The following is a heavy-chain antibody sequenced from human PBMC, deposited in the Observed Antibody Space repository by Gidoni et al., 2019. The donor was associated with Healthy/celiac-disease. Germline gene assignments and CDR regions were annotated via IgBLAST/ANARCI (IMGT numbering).Heavy chain of an antibody. J-gene: IGHJ4*02. D-gene: IGHD4-17*01. V-gene: IGHV5-51*01. Sequence: EVQLVQSGAEVKKPGEALKIPCTGSGYSITSYSIGWVRQMPGKGLEWMGIIYPGDSDTRYSPSFQGQVTISADKSISTAYLQWSSLKASDTAMYYCARHATTVTKGLDYWGQGTLVTVSS. CDR2: IYPGDSDT. CDR3: ARHATTVTKGLDY. CDR1: GYSITSYS.